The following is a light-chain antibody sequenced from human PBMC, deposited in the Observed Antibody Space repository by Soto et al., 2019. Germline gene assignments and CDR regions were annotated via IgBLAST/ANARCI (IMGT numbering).Light chain of an antibody. J-gene: IGLJ1*01. CDR2: EVN. Sequence: QSVLTQPASVSGSPGQSITIPCTGTSSDIGSYNLVSWFQQHPGKAPKVMIYEVNKRPSGVSNRFSGSKSGNTTSLTISGFQAGDEADYYCCSYAGSSTFVFGTGTKVTVL. CDR1: SSDIGSYNL. V-gene: IGLV2-23*02. CDR3: CSYAGSSTFV.